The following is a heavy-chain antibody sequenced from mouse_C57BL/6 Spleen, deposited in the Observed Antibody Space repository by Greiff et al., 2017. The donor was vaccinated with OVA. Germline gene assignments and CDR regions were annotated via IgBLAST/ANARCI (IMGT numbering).Heavy chain of an antibody. V-gene: IGHV1-69*01. CDR3: ARGGYDYLYYFDY. D-gene: IGHD2-4*01. J-gene: IGHJ2*01. CDR2: IDPSDSYT. Sequence: VQLQQPGAELVMPGASVKLSCKASGYTFTSYWMHWVKQRPGQGLEWIGEIDPSDSYTNYNQKFKGKSTLTADKSSSTAYMQLSSLTSEDSAVYYCARGGYDYLYYFDYWGQGTTLTVSS. CDR1: GYTFTSYW.